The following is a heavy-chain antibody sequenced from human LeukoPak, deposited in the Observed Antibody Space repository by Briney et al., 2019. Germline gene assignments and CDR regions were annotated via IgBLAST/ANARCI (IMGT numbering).Heavy chain of an antibody. D-gene: IGHD3-10*01. CDR1: GVSISTYY. J-gene: IGHJ6*04. Sequence: SETLSLTCTVSGVSISTYYWSWIRPPPGKGLEWIAYIYYIGSTNYNPSPKSRVTLSVDSSKTQFSMNLSAVTAADKAVYYCARITMRRGVMTYYHGMDVWGKGTTVTVSS. V-gene: IGHV4-59*01. CDR3: ARITMRRGVMTYYHGMDV. CDR2: IYYIGST.